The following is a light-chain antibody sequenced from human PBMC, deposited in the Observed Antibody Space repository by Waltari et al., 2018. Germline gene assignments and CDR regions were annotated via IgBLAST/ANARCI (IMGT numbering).Light chain of an antibody. J-gene: IGKJ1*01. V-gene: IGKV3-20*01. Sequence: DSLLTQSPGTLSLTPGERATLSCRASQNVRRDYFAWYQHKPGQAPRLLIVGASRRATGIPERFSGTGSGTDFTLTISRLEPEDFALYYCQHYGSSLWTFGQGTKVEIK. CDR1: QNVRRDY. CDR2: GAS. CDR3: QHYGSSLWT.